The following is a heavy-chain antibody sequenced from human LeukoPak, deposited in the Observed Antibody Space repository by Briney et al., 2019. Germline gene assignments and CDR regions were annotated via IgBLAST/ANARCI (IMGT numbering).Heavy chain of an antibody. J-gene: IGHJ3*02. CDR2: INHSGST. V-gene: IGHV4-38-2*02. Sequence: PSETLSLTCTVSGYSISSGYYWGWIRQPPGKGLEWIGEINHSGSTNYNPSLKSRVTISVDTSKNQFSLKLSSVTAADTAVYYCARPLSAAAGNDAFDIWGQGTMVTVSS. D-gene: IGHD6-13*01. CDR1: GYSISSGYY. CDR3: ARPLSAAAGNDAFDI.